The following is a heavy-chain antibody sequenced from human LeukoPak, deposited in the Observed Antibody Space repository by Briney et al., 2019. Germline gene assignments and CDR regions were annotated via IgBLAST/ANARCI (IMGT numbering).Heavy chain of an antibody. CDR2: ISAYNGNT. D-gene: IGHD2-15*01. Sequence: ASVKVSCKASGYTFTSYGIRWVRQAPGQGLEWMGWISAYNGNTNYAQKLQGRVTMTTDTSTSTAYMELRSLRSDDTAVYYCARDQGLYCSGGSCLYDYWGQGTLVTVSS. CDR1: GYTFTSYG. V-gene: IGHV1-18*01. CDR3: ARDQGLYCSGGSCLYDY. J-gene: IGHJ4*02.